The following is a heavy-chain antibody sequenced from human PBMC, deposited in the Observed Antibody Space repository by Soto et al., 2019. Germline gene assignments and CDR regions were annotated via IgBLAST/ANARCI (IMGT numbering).Heavy chain of an antibody. Sequence: QVQLVQSGSEVKKPGASVKVSCKTSGYTFTDYGISWVRQAPGQGLEWVGWISAYNRNTKYTQKRQGRVTMTTDTFTSTAYMELRSLRSEDTAVYYCAKDHTYYDTPGTTDYWGQGTLVIVSS. V-gene: IGHV1-18*01. CDR2: ISAYNRNT. D-gene: IGHD3-16*01. J-gene: IGHJ4*02. CDR1: GYTFTDYG. CDR3: AKDHTYYDTPGTTDY.